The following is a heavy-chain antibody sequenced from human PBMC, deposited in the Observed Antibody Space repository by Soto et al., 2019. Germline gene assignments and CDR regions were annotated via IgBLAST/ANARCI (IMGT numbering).Heavy chain of an antibody. Sequence: EVQLVESGGGLIQPGGSLRLSCAASGFTVSSNYMSWVRQAPGKGLEWVSVIYSGGSTYYADSVKGRFTISRDNSKNTLYRQMRCLRAEETAVYSCARTPWKHAETRCLEWLDYGMDVWGEGTTVTVSS. CDR1: GFTVSSNY. CDR3: ARTPWKHAETRCLEWLDYGMDV. D-gene: IGHD3-3*01. V-gene: IGHV3-53*01. CDR2: IYSGGST. J-gene: IGHJ6*01.